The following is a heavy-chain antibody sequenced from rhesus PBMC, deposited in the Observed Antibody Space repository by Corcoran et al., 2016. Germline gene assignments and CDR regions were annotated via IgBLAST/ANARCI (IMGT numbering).Heavy chain of an antibody. J-gene: IGHJ4*01. CDR3: ARKGFDY. CDR1: GYTFTAYY. CDR2: INPYNGNT. V-gene: IGHV1S2*01. Sequence: QVQLVQSGAEVKKPGSSVKVSCKASGYTFTAYYMHWVRKTPRQGLEWMGWINPYNGNTKYAQKFQGRVTMTRDTSTSTAYMELSSLRSEDTAVYYCARKGFDYWGQGVLVTVSS.